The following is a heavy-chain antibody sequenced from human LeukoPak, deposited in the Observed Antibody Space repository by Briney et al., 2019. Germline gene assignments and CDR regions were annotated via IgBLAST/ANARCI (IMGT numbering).Heavy chain of an antibody. Sequence: GGSLRHSCAASGFTFSRYGMSWVRPAPGKGLEWVSAIGTTDDNTYLADSVKGRFTISRDNSKNTVYLEMNSLRAEDTAVYYCARNTREIDYWGQGTLVTVFS. D-gene: IGHD2-2*02. V-gene: IGHV3-23*01. CDR1: GFTFSRYG. CDR2: IGTTDDNT. CDR3: ARNTREIDY. J-gene: IGHJ4*02.